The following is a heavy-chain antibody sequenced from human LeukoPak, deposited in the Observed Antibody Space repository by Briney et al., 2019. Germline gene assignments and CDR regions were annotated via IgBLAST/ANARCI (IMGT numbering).Heavy chain of an antibody. V-gene: IGHV3-30-3*01. D-gene: IGHD2-21*02. Sequence: SGGSLRLSCAASGFTFTNYALHWVRQAPGKGLEWVAVISYDGTNKYYADSVKGRFTISRDNSKNTLSPQMNSLRAEDTALYYCARGFVLGAAKNYFDYWGQGALVTVSS. CDR2: ISYDGTNK. CDR3: ARGFVLGAAKNYFDY. J-gene: IGHJ4*02. CDR1: GFTFTNYA.